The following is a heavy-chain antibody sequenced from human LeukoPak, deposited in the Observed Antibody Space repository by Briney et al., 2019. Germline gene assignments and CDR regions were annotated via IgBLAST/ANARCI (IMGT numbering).Heavy chain of an antibody. CDR1: GYTFTSYG. CDR3: ARDHERGLEYGDYPLRY. J-gene: IGHJ4*02. D-gene: IGHD4-17*01. V-gene: IGHV1-18*01. CDR2: ISAYNGNT. Sequence: ASVKVSCKASGYTFTSYGISWVRQAPGQGLEWMGWISAYNGNTNYAQKLQGRVTMTTDTSTSTAYMELRSLRSDDTAVYYCARDHERGLEYGDYPLRYWGQGTLVTVSS.